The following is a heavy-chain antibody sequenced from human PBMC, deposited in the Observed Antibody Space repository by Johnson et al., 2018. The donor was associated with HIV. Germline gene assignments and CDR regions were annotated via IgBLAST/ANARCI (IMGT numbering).Heavy chain of an antibody. V-gene: IGHV3-30*18. CDR1: GFTFSSYG. D-gene: IGHD1-1*01. CDR2: TSNDGSNK. CDR3: AKDWYNWNAGGGYDAFDI. Sequence: QVQLVESGGGVVRRGRSLRLSCAASGFTFSSYGMHWVRQAPGKGLEWVAVTSNDGSNKDYADSVKGRFTISRDNSKNTLFLQMNSLTAGDTAVYYCAKDWYNWNAGGGYDAFDIWGQGTMVTVSS. J-gene: IGHJ3*02.